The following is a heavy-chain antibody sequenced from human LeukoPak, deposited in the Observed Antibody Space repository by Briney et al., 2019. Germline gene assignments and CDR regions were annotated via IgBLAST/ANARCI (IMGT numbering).Heavy chain of an antibody. CDR1: GDSMSSLY. Sequence: SETLSLTCTVSGDSMSSLYWNWIRQPAGKGLEWIGRILPSGTSFSIPSLRSRLTMSLDTSKSQFSLRLNSVTAADTAVYYCARESVIRGVSHFDYWGQGTLVTVSA. V-gene: IGHV4-4*07. J-gene: IGHJ4*02. D-gene: IGHD3-10*01. CDR2: ILPSGTS. CDR3: ARESVIRGVSHFDY.